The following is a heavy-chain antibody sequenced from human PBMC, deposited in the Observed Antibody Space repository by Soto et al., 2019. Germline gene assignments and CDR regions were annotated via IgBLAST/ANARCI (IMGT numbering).Heavy chain of an antibody. CDR1: GGSFSGYY. CDR2: INHSGST. J-gene: IGHJ4*02. V-gene: IGHV4-34*01. CDR3: ARGQGAAAFFDY. D-gene: IGHD6-13*01. Sequence: QVQLQQWGAGLLKPSETLSLTCAVYGGSFSGYYWSWIRQPPGKGLEWIGEINHSGSTNYNPSLKSRVTISVDTSKNQFSLKLSSVTAADTAVYYCARGQGAAAFFDYWGQGTLVTVSS.